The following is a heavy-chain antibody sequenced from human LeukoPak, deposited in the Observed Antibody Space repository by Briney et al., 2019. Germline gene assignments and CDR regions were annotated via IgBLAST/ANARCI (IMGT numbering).Heavy chain of an antibody. Sequence: ASVKVSCKASGYTLTGYYMHWVRQAPGQGLEWMGWINPNSGGTNYAQKLQGRVTMTRDTSISTAYMELSSLRSEDTAVYYCARAQRTAMVTAFDYWGQGTLVTVSS. CDR2: INPNSGGT. CDR1: GYTLTGYY. V-gene: IGHV1-2*02. CDR3: ARAQRTAMVTAFDY. J-gene: IGHJ4*02. D-gene: IGHD5-18*01.